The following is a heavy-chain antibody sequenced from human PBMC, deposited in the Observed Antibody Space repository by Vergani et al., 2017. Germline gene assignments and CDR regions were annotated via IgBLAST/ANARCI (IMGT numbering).Heavy chain of an antibody. CDR1: GYTFTSYG. Sequence: QVQLVQSGAEVKKPGASVKVSCTASGYTFTSYGISWVRQAPGQGLEWMGWISAYNGNTNYAQKLQGRVTMTTDTSTSTAYMELRSLRSDDTAVYYCARPHGDILPPDPRRLDYWGQGTLVTVSS. V-gene: IGHV1-18*01. CDR2: ISAYNGNT. J-gene: IGHJ4*02. CDR3: ARPHGDILPPDPRRLDY.